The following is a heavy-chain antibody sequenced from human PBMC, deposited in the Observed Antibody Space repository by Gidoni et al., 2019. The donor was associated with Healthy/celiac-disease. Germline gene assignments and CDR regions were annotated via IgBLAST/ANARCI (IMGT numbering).Heavy chain of an antibody. V-gene: IGHV3-53*01. CDR2: IYSGGRT. CDR1: GFTVSRNY. D-gene: IGHD1-1*01. Sequence: EEQLVESGGGLIQPGGSLGLSCAATGFTVSRNYMSWVRPAPGRGLAWVSVIYSGGRTYYADSVKGRFTISRDNSKNTLYLQMNSLRAEDTAVYYCARDGQLAADYWGQGTLVTVSS. CDR3: ARDGQLAADY. J-gene: IGHJ4*02.